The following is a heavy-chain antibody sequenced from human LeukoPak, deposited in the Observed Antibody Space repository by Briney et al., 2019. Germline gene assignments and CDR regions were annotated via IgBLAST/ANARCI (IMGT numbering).Heavy chain of an antibody. CDR3: ARDIVATNALGY. J-gene: IGHJ4*02. V-gene: IGHV1-3*01. CDR2: INAGNGNT. D-gene: IGHD5-12*01. CDR1: GYTFTGYY. Sequence: VASVKVSCKASGYTFTGYYMHWERQAPGQRLEWMGWINAGNGNTKYSQKFQGRVTITRDTSASTAYMELSSLRSEDTAVYYCARDIVATNALGYWGQGTLVTVSS.